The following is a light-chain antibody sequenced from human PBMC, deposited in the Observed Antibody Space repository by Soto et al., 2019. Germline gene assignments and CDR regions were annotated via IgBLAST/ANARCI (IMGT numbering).Light chain of an antibody. J-gene: IGKJ1*01. CDR3: QQHNNWPPWT. Sequence: EIVMTQSPATLSVSPGERATLSCRASQSVSSNLAWYQQKPGQAPRLLMYGASTRATGIPDRFSGSGSGTEFTLTISRLQSEVFAVYYCQQHNNWPPWTFGQGTKGEIK. CDR1: QSVSSN. V-gene: IGKV3-15*01. CDR2: GAS.